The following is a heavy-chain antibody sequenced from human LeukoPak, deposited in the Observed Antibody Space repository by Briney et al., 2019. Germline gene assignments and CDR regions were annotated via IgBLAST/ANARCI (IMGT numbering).Heavy chain of an antibody. CDR1: GYSISSGYY. CDR3: ARDRGGLDAFDI. D-gene: IGHD3-10*01. V-gene: IGHV4-38-2*02. Sequence: PSETLSLTCTVSGYSISSGYYWGWIRQSPGKGLEWIGNIHHSGNVYYNVSLKSRVTISVHTSNNQFSLNLNSVTAADTAVYYCARDRGGLDAFDIWGQGTMVTVSS. J-gene: IGHJ3*02. CDR2: IHHSGNV.